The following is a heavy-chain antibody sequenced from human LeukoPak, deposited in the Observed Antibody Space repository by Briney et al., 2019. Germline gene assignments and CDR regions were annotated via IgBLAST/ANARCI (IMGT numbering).Heavy chain of an antibody. CDR3: ARDDGYKVDY. CDR2: NYYSGST. J-gene: IGHJ4*02. CDR1: GGSISSGSYY. D-gene: IGHD5-24*01. V-gene: IGHV4-61*01. Sequence: SQTLSLTCNVSGGSISSGSYYWSWIRQPPGKGLEWIGYNYYSGSTNYNPSLKSRVTISVDTSKNQFSLKLSSVTAADTAVYYCARDDGYKVDYWGQGTLVTVSS.